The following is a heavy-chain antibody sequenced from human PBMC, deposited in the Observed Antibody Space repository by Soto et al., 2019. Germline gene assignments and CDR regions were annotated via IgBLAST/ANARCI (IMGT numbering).Heavy chain of an antibody. Sequence: QVQLVQSGAEVKKPGSSVKVSCKASGGTFSSYTISWVRQAPGQGLEWMGRIIPILGIANYAQKFQGRVTITADQSTSTDYMELSILRSEDMAVYYCARDQGYGSGRDWYFDLWGRGTLVNVSS. D-gene: IGHD3-10*01. V-gene: IGHV1-69*08. J-gene: IGHJ2*01. CDR3: ARDQGYGSGRDWYFDL. CDR1: GGTFSSYT. CDR2: IIPILGIA.